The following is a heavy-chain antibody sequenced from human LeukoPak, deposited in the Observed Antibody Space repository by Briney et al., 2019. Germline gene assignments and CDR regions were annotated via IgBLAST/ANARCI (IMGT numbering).Heavy chain of an antibody. Sequence: GGSLRLSCAASGLTFSSYGMRWVRQAPDKGLGWVAFIPYDGDNGYYADSVKGRFTISRDNSKNTLYLQMNSLRGEDTAVYYCCGDFDYWGQGTLVTVSS. D-gene: IGHD2-21*01. CDR3: CGDFDY. V-gene: IGHV3-30*02. CDR2: IPYDGDNG. J-gene: IGHJ4*02. CDR1: GLTFSSYG.